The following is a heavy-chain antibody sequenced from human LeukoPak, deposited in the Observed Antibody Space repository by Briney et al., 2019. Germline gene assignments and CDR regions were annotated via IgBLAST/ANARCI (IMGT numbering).Heavy chain of an antibody. V-gene: IGHV3-53*01. Sequence: PGGSLRLSCAASGFTASNNFMSWVRQAPGKGLEWVSVIHSGGTTYYADSVKGRFTISRDNSRNTLYLQMNSLRAEDTAVYYCARGRVTYSGYDFPYYFDYWGQGTLVTVSS. CDR2: IHSGGTT. D-gene: IGHD5-12*01. J-gene: IGHJ4*02. CDR3: ARGRVTYSGYDFPYYFDY. CDR1: GFTASNNF.